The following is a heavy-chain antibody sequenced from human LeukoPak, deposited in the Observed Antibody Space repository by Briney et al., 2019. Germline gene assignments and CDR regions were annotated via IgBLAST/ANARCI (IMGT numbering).Heavy chain of an antibody. V-gene: IGHV1-46*01. Sequence: ASVKVSCKASGYTFTSYGISWVRQAPGQGLEWMGIINPSGGSTSYAQKFQGRVTMTRDTSTSTVYMELSSLRSEDTAVYYCARVGIAARRHNWFDPWGQGTLVTVSS. J-gene: IGHJ5*02. CDR2: INPSGGST. CDR1: GYTFTSYG. CDR3: ARVGIAARRHNWFDP. D-gene: IGHD6-6*01.